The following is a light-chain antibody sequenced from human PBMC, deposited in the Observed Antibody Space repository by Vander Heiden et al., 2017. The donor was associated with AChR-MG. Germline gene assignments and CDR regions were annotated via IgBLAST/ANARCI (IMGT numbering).Light chain of an antibody. V-gene: IGKV3-20*01. CDR2: GAS. CDR3: QQYGSSPRT. Sequence: EIVLTQYPGTLSLSPGERATLSCRPSQSVSNNYLTWYQQKPGQAPRLLIYGASSRATGIPDRFSGSGSGTDFTLTISRLEPEDFAVYYCQQYGSSPRTFGQGTKVEIK. J-gene: IGKJ1*01. CDR1: QSVSNNY.